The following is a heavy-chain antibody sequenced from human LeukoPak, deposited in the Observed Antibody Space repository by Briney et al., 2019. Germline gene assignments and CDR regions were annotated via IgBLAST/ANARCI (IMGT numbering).Heavy chain of an antibody. CDR3: AKESAAGVYWYFDL. J-gene: IGHJ2*01. V-gene: IGHV3-66*01. D-gene: IGHD6-13*01. CDR1: GFTVSSNY. CDR2: IYSGGST. Sequence: GGSLRLSCVVSGFTVSSNYMSWVRQAPGKGLEWVSVIYSGGSTYYADSVKGRFAISRDNSKNTLYLQMSSLRAEDTAVYYCAKESAAGVYWYFDLWGRGTLVTVPS.